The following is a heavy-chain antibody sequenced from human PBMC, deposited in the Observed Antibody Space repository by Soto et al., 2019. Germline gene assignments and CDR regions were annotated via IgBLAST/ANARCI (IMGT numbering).Heavy chain of an antibody. V-gene: IGHV3-23*01. CDR3: VKDPPDYGDNY. CDR2: ISGSRNDGIT. Sequence: EVQLLESGGGLVQPGGSLRLSCAASGFSFSNYAMNWVRQAPGKGLELVSFISGSRNDGITKYVDSVKGRFTISRDNSKNTLYRQRSGRGAEDTAVYYCVKDPPDYGDNYGGQGTLVTSPQ. CDR1: GFSFSNYA. J-gene: IGHJ4*02. D-gene: IGHD4-17*01.